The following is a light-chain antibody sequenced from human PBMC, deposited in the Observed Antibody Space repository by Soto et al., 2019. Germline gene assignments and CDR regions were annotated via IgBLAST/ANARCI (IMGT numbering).Light chain of an antibody. Sequence: QSALTQPPSVSAAPGQKVTISCSGSSSNIGGNSVSWYQQLPGTAPKLLIYDDNKRPSGIPDRFSGSKSGTSATLGITGFQTGDEADYYCGSWDSRLSAYGFGTGTKV. V-gene: IGLV1-51*01. CDR3: GSWDSRLSAYG. CDR2: DDN. J-gene: IGLJ1*01. CDR1: SSNIGGNS.